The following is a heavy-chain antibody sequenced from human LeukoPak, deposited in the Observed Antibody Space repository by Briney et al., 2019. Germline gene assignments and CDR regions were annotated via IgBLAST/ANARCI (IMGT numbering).Heavy chain of an antibody. D-gene: IGHD7-27*01. CDR3: ARLTNRAIDY. CDR2: IYSGGST. V-gene: IGHV3-66*04. Sequence: PGGSLRLSCAASGFTVSSNYIIWVRQAPGKGLEWVSIIYSGGSTYYADSVKGRFTISRDNSKNTLYLQMNSLRAEDTAVYYCARLTNRAIDYWGQGTLVTVSS. CDR1: GFTVSSNY. J-gene: IGHJ4*02.